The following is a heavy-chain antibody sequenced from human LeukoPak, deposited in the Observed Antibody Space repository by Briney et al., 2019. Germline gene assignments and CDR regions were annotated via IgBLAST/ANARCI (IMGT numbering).Heavy chain of an antibody. CDR2: INHSGST. D-gene: IGHD6-13*01. J-gene: IGHJ6*03. Sequence: SETLSLTCTVSGGSISSSSYYWGWIRQPPGKGLEWIGEINHSGSTNYNPSLKSRVTISVDTSKNQFSLKLSSVTAADTAVYYCARLVEQQLEYYHYYYMDVWGKGTTVTISS. CDR1: GGSISSSSYY. CDR3: ARLVEQQLEYYHYYYMDV. V-gene: IGHV4-39*07.